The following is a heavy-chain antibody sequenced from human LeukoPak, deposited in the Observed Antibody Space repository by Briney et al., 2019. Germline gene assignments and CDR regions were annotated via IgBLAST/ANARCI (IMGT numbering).Heavy chain of an antibody. Sequence: ASVKVSCKASGYTFTSYGISWVRQAPGQGLEWMGCISAYSLNTNYAQNFQGRVTMTTDTSTSTAYMELRSLRSDDTAVFYCARFVVVRGPMEYYYYYMDVWGRGTTVIVSS. D-gene: IGHD2-2*01. CDR2: ISAYSLNT. V-gene: IGHV1-18*01. CDR1: GYTFTSYG. CDR3: ARFVVVRGPMEYYYYYMDV. J-gene: IGHJ6*03.